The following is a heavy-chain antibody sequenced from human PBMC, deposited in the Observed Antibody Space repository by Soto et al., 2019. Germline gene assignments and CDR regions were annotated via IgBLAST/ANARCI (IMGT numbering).Heavy chain of an antibody. V-gene: IGHV3-48*02. CDR1: GFTFSSYS. Sequence: HPGGSLRLSCAASGFTFSSYSMNWVRQAPGKGLEWVSYISSSSSTIYYADSVKGRFTISRDNAKNSLYLQMNSLRDEDTAVYYCARPLRFLEWLLLATNYYGMDVWGQGTTVTVSS. CDR2: ISSSSSTI. CDR3: ARPLRFLEWLLLATNYYGMDV. D-gene: IGHD3-3*01. J-gene: IGHJ6*02.